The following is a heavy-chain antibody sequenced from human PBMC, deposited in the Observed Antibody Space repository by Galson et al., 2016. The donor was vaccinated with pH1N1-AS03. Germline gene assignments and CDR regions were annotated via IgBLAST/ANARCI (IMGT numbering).Heavy chain of an antibody. V-gene: IGHV3-23*01. CDR1: GFRLTSIA. CDR3: AKDRVYEGSQWVFDY. CDR2: VVTSGDT. Sequence: SLRLSCAASGFRLTSIAMTWVRQAPGKGLEWVSGVVTSGDTYFADSVKGRFSISRDDSKNTMYLQMDSLGVEDTAIYYCAKDRVYEGSQWVFDYWGQGNPVTVSS. J-gene: IGHJ4*02. D-gene: IGHD5/OR15-5a*01.